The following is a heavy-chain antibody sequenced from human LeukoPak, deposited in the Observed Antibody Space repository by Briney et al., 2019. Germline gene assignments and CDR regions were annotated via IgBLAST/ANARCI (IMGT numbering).Heavy chain of an antibody. CDR2: IYHSGST. V-gene: IGHV4-4*02. CDR3: ARGPFEHCSGGSCYPKNFDY. J-gene: IGHJ4*02. D-gene: IGHD2-15*01. Sequence: PSGTLSLTCAVSGGSISSSNWWSWVRQPPGKGLEWIGEIYHSGSTNYNPSLKSRVTISVDKSKNQFSLKLSSVTAADTAVYYCARGPFEHCSGGSCYPKNFDYWGQGTLVTVSP. CDR1: GGSISSSNW.